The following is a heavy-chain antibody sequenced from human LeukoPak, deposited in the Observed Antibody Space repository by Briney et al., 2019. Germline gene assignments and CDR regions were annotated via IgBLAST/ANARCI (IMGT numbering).Heavy chain of an antibody. D-gene: IGHD2-8*01. V-gene: IGHV4-38-2*02. CDR1: GYSISSGYY. CDR2: INHSGST. CDR3: ARERGIRMVYAPYYYYMDV. Sequence: SETLSLTCTVSGYSISSGYYWSWIRQPPGKGLEWIGEINHSGSTNYNPSLKSRVTISVDTSKNQFSLKLSSVTAADTAVYYCARERGIRMVYAPYYYYMDVWGKGTTVTVSS. J-gene: IGHJ6*03.